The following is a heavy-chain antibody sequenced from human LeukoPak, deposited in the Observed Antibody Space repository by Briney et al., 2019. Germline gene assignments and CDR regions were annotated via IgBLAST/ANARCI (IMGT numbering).Heavy chain of an antibody. CDR2: IKSKTDGGTT. V-gene: IGHV3-15*01. Sequence: PGGSLRLSCAASGFTFSSAWLSWVRQGPGKGLEWVARIKSKTDGGTTDYAAPVKGRFTISSDDSKSKLYLQMNSLKTEDTAVYYCTTEGYCSGGDCYSYDNWGQGTLVTVSS. CDR3: TTEGYCSGGDCYSYDN. D-gene: IGHD2-15*01. J-gene: IGHJ4*02. CDR1: GFTFSSAW.